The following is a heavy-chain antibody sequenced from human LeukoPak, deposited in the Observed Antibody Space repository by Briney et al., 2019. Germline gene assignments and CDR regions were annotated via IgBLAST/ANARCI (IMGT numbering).Heavy chain of an antibody. Sequence: GGSLRLSCAVSGFTFSSHAMGWVRQSPGKGLEWVSTISGSGDRTFYAGSVKGRFTISRDKSKNTLYLHMNSLRADDTALYYCANQPGNYFDYWGQGTLVTVSS. J-gene: IGHJ4*02. CDR1: GFTFSSHA. D-gene: IGHD2-2*01. CDR2: ISGSGDRT. V-gene: IGHV3-23*01. CDR3: ANQPGNYFDY.